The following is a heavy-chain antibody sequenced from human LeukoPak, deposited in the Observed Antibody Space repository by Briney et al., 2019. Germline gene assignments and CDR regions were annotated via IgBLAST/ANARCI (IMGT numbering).Heavy chain of an antibody. V-gene: IGHV3-9*01. CDR3: ASQLLGEAFDI. Sequence: GRSLRLSCAPSGFTFDDYAMHWVRQAPGEGREGVSGISWNSGSIGYADSVKGRFTISRDNAKNSLYLQMNSLRAEDTALYYCASQLLGEAFDIWGQGTMVTVSS. CDR1: GFTFDDYA. CDR2: ISWNSGSI. J-gene: IGHJ3*02. D-gene: IGHD2-2*01.